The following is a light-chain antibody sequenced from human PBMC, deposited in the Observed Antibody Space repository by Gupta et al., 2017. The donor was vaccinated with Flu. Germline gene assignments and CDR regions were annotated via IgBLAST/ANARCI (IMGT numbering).Light chain of an antibody. CDR2: KAS. J-gene: IGKJ1*01. CDR3: QQYESYRT. CDR1: QSISSW. Sequence: DIQMTQSPSTLSASVGDRVTITCRASQSISSWLAWYQQKPGKAPKLLMYKASTLESEVPSRFSGRGSGTEFTLTSSSLQPDNFATYYCQQYESYRTFGQGTKVEIK. V-gene: IGKV1-5*03.